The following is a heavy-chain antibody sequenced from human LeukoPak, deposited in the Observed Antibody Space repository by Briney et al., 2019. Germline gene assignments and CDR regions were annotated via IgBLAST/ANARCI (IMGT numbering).Heavy chain of an antibody. D-gene: IGHD6-19*01. CDR3: ARVTVAGRGGFDY. CDR2: INSDGSST. Sequence: GGSLRLSCAASGFTFSSYWMHWVRQAPGKGLVWVSRINSDGSSTSYADSVKGRFTISRDNAKNTLYLQMNSLRAEDTAVYYCARVTVAGRGGFDYWGQGTLVTVSS. J-gene: IGHJ4*02. CDR1: GFTFSSYW. V-gene: IGHV3-74*01.